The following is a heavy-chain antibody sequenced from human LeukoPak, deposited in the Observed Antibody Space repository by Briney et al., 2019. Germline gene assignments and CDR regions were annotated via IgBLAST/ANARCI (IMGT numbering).Heavy chain of an antibody. V-gene: IGHV3-7*01. CDR2: IKQDGSEN. Sequence: GGSLRLSCAASGFTFNTYYMTWVRQIPGKGLEWVAGIKQDGSENYYADSVKGRFTISRDNSRNSMYLQMNSLRAEDTAVYYCARDRYESYWDQGTLVTASS. CDR1: GFTFNTYY. D-gene: IGHD3-9*01. J-gene: IGHJ4*02. CDR3: ARDRYESY.